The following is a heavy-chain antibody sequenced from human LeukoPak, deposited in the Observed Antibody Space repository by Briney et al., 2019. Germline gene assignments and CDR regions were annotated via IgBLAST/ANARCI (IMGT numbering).Heavy chain of an antibody. CDR2: MNPNSGNT. CDR1: GYTFTSYD. Sequence: ASVKVSCKASGYTFTSYDINWVRQAAGQGVEWMGWMNPNSGNTGYAQKFQGRVTMTRNTSISTAYMELSRLRSEDTAVYYCARAYSSSWYYYYYYMDVWGKGTTVTVSS. D-gene: IGHD6-13*01. CDR3: ARAYSSSWYYYYYYMDV. J-gene: IGHJ6*03. V-gene: IGHV1-8*01.